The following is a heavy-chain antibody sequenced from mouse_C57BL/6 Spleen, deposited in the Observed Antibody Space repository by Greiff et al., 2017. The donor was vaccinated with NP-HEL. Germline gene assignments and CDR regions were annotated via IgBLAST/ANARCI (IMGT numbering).Heavy chain of an antibody. V-gene: IGHV1-19*01. J-gene: IGHJ2*01. CDR1: GYTFTDYY. CDR3: AREDSNFDY. Sequence: EVQLQQSGPVLVKPGASVKMSCKASGYTFTDYYVNWVKQSHGKSLEWIGVINPYNGGTSYNQKFKGKATLTVDKSSSTAYMELNSLTSEDSAVYYCAREDSNFDYWGQGTTLTVSS. D-gene: IGHD2-5*01. CDR2: INPYNGGT.